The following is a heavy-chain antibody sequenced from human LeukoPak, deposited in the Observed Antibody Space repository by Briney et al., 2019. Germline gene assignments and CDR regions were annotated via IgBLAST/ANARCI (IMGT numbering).Heavy chain of an antibody. CDR3: AKDLEYYYDSSGCFDY. V-gene: IGHV3-21*04. J-gene: IGHJ4*02. Sequence: GGSLRLSCAASRFSFSSYWMSWVRQAPGKGLEWVSSISSSSSYIYYADSVKGRFTISRDNSKNTLYLQMNSLRAEDTAVYYCAKDLEYYYDSSGCFDYWGQGTLVTVSS. CDR1: RFSFSSYW. D-gene: IGHD3-22*01. CDR2: ISSSSSYI.